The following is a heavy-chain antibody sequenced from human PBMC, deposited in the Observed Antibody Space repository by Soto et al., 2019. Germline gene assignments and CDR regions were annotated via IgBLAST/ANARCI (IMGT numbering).Heavy chain of an antibody. V-gene: IGHV3-11*01. J-gene: IGHJ4*02. CDR1: GFTFSAYY. Sequence: QVQLVESGGGLVKPGGSLRLSCAASGFTFSAYYMSWIRQAPGKGLEWISYISSSGDTGNYADSVKGRFTVSRDNAKNSLYLQMNSLRAEDTAVSYCARDRGAVVGQYFDYWGQGTLVTVSS. CDR3: ARDRGAVVGQYFDY. D-gene: IGHD6-19*01. CDR2: ISSSGDTG.